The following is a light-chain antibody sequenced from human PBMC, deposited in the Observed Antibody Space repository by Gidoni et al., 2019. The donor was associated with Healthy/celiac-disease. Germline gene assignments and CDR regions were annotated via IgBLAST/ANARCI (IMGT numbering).Light chain of an antibody. CDR1: QSGLYSSNNKNY. CDR2: WAS. V-gene: IGKV4-1*01. CDR3: QQYYSTWT. J-gene: IGKJ1*01. Sequence: DIVMTQSPDSLAVSLGERATINCKSSQSGLYSSNNKNYLAWYQQKPGQPPKLLIYWASTRESGVPDRFSGSGSGTDCTLTISSLKAEDVAVYYGQQYYSTWTFGQGTKVEIK.